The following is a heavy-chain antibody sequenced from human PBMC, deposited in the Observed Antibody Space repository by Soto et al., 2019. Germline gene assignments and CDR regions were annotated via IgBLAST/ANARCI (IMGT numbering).Heavy chain of an antibody. J-gene: IGHJ4*02. CDR2: IGATGGST. Sequence: EVHLVESGGDLVQSGGSLRLSCAASGFTFSNYGMNWVRQAPGRGLEWVSYIGATGGSTYYPDSMKGRFTISRDNAKNSLYLQLNSLRDEDTAVYCCAKGDYAGWDFDYWGQGTLVTVSS. D-gene: IGHD3-16*01. CDR1: GFTFSNYG. V-gene: IGHV3-48*02. CDR3: AKGDYAGWDFDY.